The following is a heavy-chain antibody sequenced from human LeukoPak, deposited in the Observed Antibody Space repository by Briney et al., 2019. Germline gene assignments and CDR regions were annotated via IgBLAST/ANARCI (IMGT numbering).Heavy chain of an antibody. CDR3: ARGATYALEDY. CDR1: EFTFSNYI. CDR2: ISGSSSYI. Sequence: GGSLRLSCVASEFTFSNYIMNWVRQAPGKGLEWVSSISGSSSYIYYADSLKGRFTISRDNAKNSLYPQMNSLRAEDTAVYYCARGATYALEDYWGQGTLVTVSS. V-gene: IGHV3-21*01. J-gene: IGHJ4*02. D-gene: IGHD2-2*01.